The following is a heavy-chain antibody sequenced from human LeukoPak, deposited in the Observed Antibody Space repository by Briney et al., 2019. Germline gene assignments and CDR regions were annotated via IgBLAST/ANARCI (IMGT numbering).Heavy chain of an antibody. D-gene: IGHD3-9*01. Sequence: ASVKVSCKASGYTFTSYGIRWVRQAPGQGLEWVGWISADDGKTNYVQKVQGRVTMTTDTSTSTAYMELRSLTSDDTAVYYCARDHGILTPLGTFDIWGQGTMVTVSS. J-gene: IGHJ3*02. CDR1: GYTFTSYG. CDR3: ARDHGILTPLGTFDI. CDR2: ISADDGKT. V-gene: IGHV1-18*01.